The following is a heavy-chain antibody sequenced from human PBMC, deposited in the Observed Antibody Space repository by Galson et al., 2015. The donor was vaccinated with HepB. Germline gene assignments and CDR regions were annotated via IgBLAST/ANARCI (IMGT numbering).Heavy chain of an antibody. CDR2: ISSSSTTI. J-gene: IGHJ3*01. D-gene: IGHD5-12*01. CDR1: GFTFSSYS. Sequence: LRLSCAASGFTFSSYSMNWVRQAPGKGLAWVSYISSSSTTIYYADSVKGRFTISRDNAKNSLYLQMNSLRDEDTAVYYCARDWLGQKWLRSRDAFDFWGQGTMVTVSS. CDR3: ARDWLGQKWLRSRDAFDF. V-gene: IGHV3-48*02.